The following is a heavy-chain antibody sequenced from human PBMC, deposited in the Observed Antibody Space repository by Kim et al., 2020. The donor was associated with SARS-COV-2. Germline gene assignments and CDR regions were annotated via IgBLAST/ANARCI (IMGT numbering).Heavy chain of an antibody. CDR3: ARDPLETSWPVVTGFDY. CDR1: GFTFSSYS. D-gene: IGHD2-15*01. Sequence: GGSLRLSCAASGFTFSSYSMNWVRQAPGKGLEWVSSISSSSSYIYYADSVKGRFTISRDNAKNSLYLQMNSLRAEDTAVYYCARDPLETSWPVVTGFDYWGQGTLVTVSS. CDR2: ISSSSSYI. J-gene: IGHJ4*02. V-gene: IGHV3-21*01.